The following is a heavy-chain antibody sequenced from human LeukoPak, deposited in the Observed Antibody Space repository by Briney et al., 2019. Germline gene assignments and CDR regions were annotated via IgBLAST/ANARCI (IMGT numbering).Heavy chain of an antibody. Sequence: SETLSLTCAVSGCSISSSNWWSWVRQPPGKGLEWIGEIYHSGSTNYNPSLKSRVTISVDKSKNQFSLKLSSVTAADTAVYYCARVYCGGDCYSRPNAFDIWGQGTMVTVSS. CDR2: IYHSGST. J-gene: IGHJ3*02. CDR3: ARVYCGGDCYSRPNAFDI. CDR1: GCSISSSNW. D-gene: IGHD2-21*02. V-gene: IGHV4-4*02.